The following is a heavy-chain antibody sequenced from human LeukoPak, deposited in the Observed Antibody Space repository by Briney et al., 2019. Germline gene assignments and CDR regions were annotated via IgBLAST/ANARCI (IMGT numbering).Heavy chain of an antibody. CDR1: GFTFSSYG. Sequence: GRSLRLSCAASGFTFSSYGMHWVRQAPGKGLEWVAVIWYDGSNKYYADSVKGRFTISRDNSKNTLYLQMNSLRAEDTAVCYCARGSTSDAFDIWGQGTMVTVSS. J-gene: IGHJ3*02. V-gene: IGHV3-33*01. CDR3: ARGSTSDAFDI. D-gene: IGHD5/OR15-5a*01. CDR2: IWYDGSNK.